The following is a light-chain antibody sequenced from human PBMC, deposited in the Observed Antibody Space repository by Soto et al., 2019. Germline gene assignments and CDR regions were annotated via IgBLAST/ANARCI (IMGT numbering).Light chain of an antibody. CDR3: QQANTFPYT. Sequence: EIVVTQSPATLSVSAGERVTLSCRASQSVGSKVAWYQQKPGQAPRLLIYDTSTRATGIPPRFSGSGSGTDFTLTISSLQPEDFATYYCQQANTFPYTFGQGTKVDIK. V-gene: IGKV3-15*01. J-gene: IGKJ2*01. CDR2: DTS. CDR1: QSVGSK.